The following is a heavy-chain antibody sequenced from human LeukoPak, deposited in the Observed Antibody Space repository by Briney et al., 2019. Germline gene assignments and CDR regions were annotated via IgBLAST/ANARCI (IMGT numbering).Heavy chain of an antibody. J-gene: IGHJ5*02. D-gene: IGHD2-15*01. CDR3: ARGGRYCSGGSCYNWFDP. CDR2: IYYSGST. Sequence: SETLSLTCTVSGVSISSYYWSWIRQPPGKGLEWIGYIYYSGSTNYNPSLKSRVTISVDTSKNQFSLKLSSVTAADTAVYYCARGGRYCSGGSCYNWFDPWGQGTLVTVSS. CDR1: GVSISSYY. V-gene: IGHV4-59*01.